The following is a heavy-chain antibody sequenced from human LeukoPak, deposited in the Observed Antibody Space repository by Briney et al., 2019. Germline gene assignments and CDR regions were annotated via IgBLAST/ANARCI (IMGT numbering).Heavy chain of an antibody. CDR1: GYTSADYY. J-gene: IGHJ4*02. V-gene: IGHV1-2*02. CDR2: LNPKSGGT. Sequence: GASVKVSCKASGYTSADYYIHWVRQAPGQGPEWMGWLNPKSGGTNYAQKFQGRVTLTRDTSISTAYMDLSRLRSDDTAVYYCAIFWRFGELNSYWGQGTLVTVSS. D-gene: IGHD3-10*01. CDR3: AIFWRFGELNSY.